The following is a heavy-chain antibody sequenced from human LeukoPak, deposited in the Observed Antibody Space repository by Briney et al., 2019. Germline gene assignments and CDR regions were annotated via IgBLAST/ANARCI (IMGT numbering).Heavy chain of an antibody. J-gene: IGHJ4*02. D-gene: IGHD1-20*01. CDR3: ATLTGTTGSDDY. CDR2: ISFDGRNK. V-gene: IGHV3-30*04. Sequence: GGSLRLSCAASGFTFSISAMHWVRQAPGKGLEWVAVISFDGRNKYYADSVKGRFTVSRDNSKSTLFLQMSTLRAEDTAVYYCATLTGTTGSDDYWGQGTLITVSS. CDR1: GFTFSISA.